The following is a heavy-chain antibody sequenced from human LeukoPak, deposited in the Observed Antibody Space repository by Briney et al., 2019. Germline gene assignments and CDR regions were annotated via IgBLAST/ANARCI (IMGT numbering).Heavy chain of an antibody. CDR2: IYYRGST. CDR1: GGSISSSNW. Sequence: PSETLSLTCAVSGGSISSSNWWSWVRQPPGKGLEWIGEIYYRGSTNYNPSLKSRDTISVDKSKNQFSLKLSSVTAADTAVYYCARDFALLLWFGELSATDYWGQGTLVTVSS. J-gene: IGHJ4*02. CDR3: ARDFALLLWFGELSATDY. V-gene: IGHV4-4*02. D-gene: IGHD3-10*01.